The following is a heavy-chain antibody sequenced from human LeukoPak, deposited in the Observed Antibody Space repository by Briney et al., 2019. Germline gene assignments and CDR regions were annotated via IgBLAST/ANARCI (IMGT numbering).Heavy chain of an antibody. CDR3: ARGRMGSGGFDY. V-gene: IGHV4-34*01. J-gene: IGHJ4*02. CDR1: GGSFSGYY. CDR2: INHSGST. Sequence: SETLSLTCVVYGGSFSGYYWSWIRQPPGKGLEWIGEINHSGSTNYNPSLKSRVTISVDTSKNQFSLKLSPVTAADTAVYYCARGRMGSGGFDYWGQGTLVTVSS. D-gene: IGHD3-10*01.